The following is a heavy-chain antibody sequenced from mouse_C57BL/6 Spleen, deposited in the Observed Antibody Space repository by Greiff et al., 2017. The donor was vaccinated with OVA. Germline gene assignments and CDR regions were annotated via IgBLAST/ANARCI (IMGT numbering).Heavy chain of an antibody. V-gene: IGHV1-69*01. D-gene: IGHD4-1*01. Sequence: QVQLQQPGAELVMPGASVKLSCKASGYTFTSYWMHWVKQRPGQGLEWIGEIDPSDSYTNYNQKFKGKSTLTVDKSSSTAYMQLSSLTSEDSAVYYCARTGTVFYFDYWGQGTTLTVSS. CDR1: GYTFTSYW. J-gene: IGHJ2*01. CDR3: ARTGTVFYFDY. CDR2: IDPSDSYT.